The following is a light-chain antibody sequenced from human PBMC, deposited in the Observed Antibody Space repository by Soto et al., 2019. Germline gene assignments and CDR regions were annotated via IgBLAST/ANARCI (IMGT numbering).Light chain of an antibody. CDR3: QQYGDWPPET. J-gene: IGKJ2*01. CDR1: QSVSRN. CDR2: VAS. Sequence: EVVLTQSPATLSVSPLDRATLSCRASQSVSRNLAWYQQKPGQAPRLLIYVASPRATGVPARFSGSGAATEFTLSISSLQSEDVAVYYWQQYGDWPPETFGQGTKL. V-gene: IGKV3-15*01.